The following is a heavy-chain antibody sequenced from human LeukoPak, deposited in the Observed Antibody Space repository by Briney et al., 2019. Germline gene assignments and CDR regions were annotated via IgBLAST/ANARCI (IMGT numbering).Heavy chain of an antibody. CDR3: ARDNGGSYYPYYYYGMDV. V-gene: IGHV1-69*13. CDR2: IIPIFGTA. Sequence: SVKVSCKASGYTFSSYAISWVRQAPGQGLEWMGGIIPIFGTANYAQKFQGRVTITADESTSTAYMELSSLRSEDTAVYYCARDNGGSYYPYYYYGMDVWGQGTTVTVSS. D-gene: IGHD1-26*01. CDR1: GYTFSSYA. J-gene: IGHJ6*02.